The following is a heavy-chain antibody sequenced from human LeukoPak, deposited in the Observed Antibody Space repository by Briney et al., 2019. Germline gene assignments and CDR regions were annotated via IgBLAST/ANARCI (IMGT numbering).Heavy chain of an antibody. Sequence: PGGSLRLSCAASGFPFSSYWMSWVRQAPGKGLEWVANIKQDGSEKYYVDSVKGRFTISRDNAMNSLYLQMNSLRAEDTAVYYCARDAPELLWFGELLSTGFDYWGQGTLVTVSS. CDR1: GFPFSSYW. CDR3: ARDAPELLWFGELLSTGFDY. CDR2: IKQDGSEK. D-gene: IGHD3-10*01. J-gene: IGHJ4*02. V-gene: IGHV3-7*01.